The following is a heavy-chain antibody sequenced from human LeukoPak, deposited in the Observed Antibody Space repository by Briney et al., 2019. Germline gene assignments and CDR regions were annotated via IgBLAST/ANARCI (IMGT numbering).Heavy chain of an antibody. CDR2: ISSNGGST. V-gene: IGHV3-64*01. CDR3: ARGRKPKIFGVVISSTQVKDNWFDP. D-gene: IGHD3-3*01. Sequence: GGSLRLSCAASGFTFSSYAMRWVRQAPGKGLEYVSAISSNGGSTYYANSVKGRFTISRDNSKNTLYLQMGSLRAEDMAVYYCARGRKPKIFGVVISSTQVKDNWFDPWGQGTLVTVSS. J-gene: IGHJ5*02. CDR1: GFTFSSYA.